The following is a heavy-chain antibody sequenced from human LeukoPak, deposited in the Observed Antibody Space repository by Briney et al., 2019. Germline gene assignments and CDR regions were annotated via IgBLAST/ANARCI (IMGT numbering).Heavy chain of an antibody. D-gene: IGHD3-10*01. CDR3: AKAVTPLWFGELFSWFDP. V-gene: IGHV3-9*01. CDR1: GFTFDDYA. CDR2: ISWNSGSI. Sequence: GGSLRLSCAASGFTFDDYAIHWVRQAPGKGLEWVSGISWNSGSIGYADSVKGRFTISRDNAKNSLYLQMNSLRAEDTALYYCAKAVTPLWFGELFSWFDPWGQGTLVTVSS. J-gene: IGHJ5*02.